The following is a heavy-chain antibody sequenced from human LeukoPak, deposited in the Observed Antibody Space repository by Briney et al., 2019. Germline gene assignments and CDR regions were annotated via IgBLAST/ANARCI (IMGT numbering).Heavy chain of an antibody. J-gene: IGHJ4*02. D-gene: IGHD2-2*02. CDR1: GFPFSSYW. CDR3: ARRAVVVPAAIGTFDY. Sequence: GGSLRLSCAVSGFPFSSYWMSWVRQAPGKGLEWVANIKQDGSEKYYVDSVKGRFTISRDNAKNSLYLQMNSLRAEDTAVYYCARRAVVVPAAIGTFDYWGQGTLVTVSS. V-gene: IGHV3-7*01. CDR2: IKQDGSEK.